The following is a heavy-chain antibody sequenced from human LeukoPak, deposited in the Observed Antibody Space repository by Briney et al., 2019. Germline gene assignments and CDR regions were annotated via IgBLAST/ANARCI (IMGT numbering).Heavy chain of an antibody. CDR2: SNSDGSAT. D-gene: IGHD3-3*01. CDR3: SREWRRLEYY. CDR1: GFTFSTYW. J-gene: IGHJ4*02. V-gene: IGHV3-74*01. Sequence: PGGSLRLSCAASGFTFSTYWMHWVRQAPGKGLVWVARSNSDGSATIYADSVKGRFVISRDNSKNTLYPQMSSLRVEDTAMYYCSREWRRLEYYWGQGTLVTVSS.